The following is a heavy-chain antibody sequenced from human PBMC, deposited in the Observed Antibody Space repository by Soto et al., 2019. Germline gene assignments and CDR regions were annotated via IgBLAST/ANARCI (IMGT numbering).Heavy chain of an antibody. Sequence: GGSLRLSCAASGFTFSSYDMSWVRQAPGKGLEWVSGISGSGGSTYYADSVKGRFTISRDNSKNTLYLQMNSLRAEDTAVYYCAKVWVDIVMVTAIYYFDYWGPTPLVSVFS. CDR3: AKVWVDIVMVTAIYYFDY. CDR1: GFTFSSYD. CDR2: ISGSGGST. V-gene: IGHV3-23*01. D-gene: IGHD2-21*02. J-gene: IGHJ4*02.